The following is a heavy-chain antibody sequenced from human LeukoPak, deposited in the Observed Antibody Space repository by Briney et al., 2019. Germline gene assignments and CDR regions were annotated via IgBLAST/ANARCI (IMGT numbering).Heavy chain of an antibody. D-gene: IGHD3-22*01. CDR1: GGSFSGYY. V-gene: IGHV3-66*01. J-gene: IGHJ4*02. CDR2: IYSGGST. Sequence: PSETLSLTCAAYGGSFSGYYWSWIRQPPGKGLEWVSVIYSGGSTYYADSVKGRFTISRDNSKNTLYLQMNSLRAEDTAVYYCARDYDSSGYYDYWGQGTLVTVSS. CDR3: ARDYDSSGYYDY.